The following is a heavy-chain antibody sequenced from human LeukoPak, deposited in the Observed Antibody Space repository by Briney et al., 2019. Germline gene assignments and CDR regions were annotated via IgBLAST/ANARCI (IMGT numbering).Heavy chain of an antibody. D-gene: IGHD3-9*01. CDR1: GFTFSSYE. J-gene: IGHJ3*02. V-gene: IGHV3-48*03. Sequence: PGGSLRLSRAASGFTFSSYEMNWVRQAPGKGLEWVSYISSSNSIIYYADSVKGRFTISRDNAKNSLYLQMNSLRAEDTALYHCARDGRGYFNDAFDIWGQGTMVTVSS. CDR3: ARDGRGYFNDAFDI. CDR2: ISSSNSII.